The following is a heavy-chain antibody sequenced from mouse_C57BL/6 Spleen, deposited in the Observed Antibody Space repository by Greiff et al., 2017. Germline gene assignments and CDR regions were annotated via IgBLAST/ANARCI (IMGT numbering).Heavy chain of an antibody. V-gene: IGHV1-50*01. Sequence: QVQLQQPGAELVKPGASVKLSCKASGYTFTSYWMQWVKQRPGQGLEWIGEIDPSDSYTNYNQKFKGKATLTVDTSSSTAYMQLSILTSEDSAVYYCARFYFGYYFGYWGQGTTLTVSS. CDR2: IDPSDSYT. CDR1: GYTFTSYW. J-gene: IGHJ2*01. CDR3: ARFYFGYYFGY. D-gene: IGHD2-1*01.